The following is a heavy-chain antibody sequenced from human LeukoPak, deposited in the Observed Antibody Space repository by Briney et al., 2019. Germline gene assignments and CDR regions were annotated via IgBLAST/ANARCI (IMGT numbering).Heavy chain of an antibody. CDR2: IYSGGST. V-gene: IGHV3-66*01. J-gene: IGHJ4*02. CDR1: GFTVSSNY. D-gene: IGHD6-19*01. Sequence: GGSLRLSCAASGFTVSSNYMSWVRQAPGKGLEWVSVIYSGGSTYYADSVKGRFTISRDNSKNTLYLQMNSLRAEDTAVYYCAREVEYSSGWPFDYWGQGTLVTVSS. CDR3: AREVEYSSGWPFDY.